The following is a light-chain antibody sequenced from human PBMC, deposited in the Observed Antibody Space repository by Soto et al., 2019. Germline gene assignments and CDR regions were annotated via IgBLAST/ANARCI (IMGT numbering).Light chain of an antibody. CDR3: QQYNNWPPLT. CDR1: QSVSSSS. Sequence: EVVLTQSPGTLSLSPGERATLSCRASQSVSSSSLAWYQQKPGQAPRLLIYSASTRATGTPARFSGSGSGTEFTLTISRLQSEDFAVYYCQQYNNWPPLTFGGGTKVAIK. J-gene: IGKJ4*01. CDR2: SAS. V-gene: IGKV3D-15*01.